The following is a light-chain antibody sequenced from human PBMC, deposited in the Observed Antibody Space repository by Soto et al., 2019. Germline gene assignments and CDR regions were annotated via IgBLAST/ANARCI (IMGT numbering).Light chain of an antibody. CDR3: SSYTTSTTRV. J-gene: IGLJ2*01. CDR1: SRDVGVYDF. CDR2: DVN. Sequence: QSALTQPASVSGSPGQSISISCAGTSRDVGVYDFVSWHQQHPGKAPKLLIYDVNNRPAGISNRFSGSKSGNTASLTISGLQAEDEADYYCSSYTTSTTRVFGGGTKVTVL. V-gene: IGLV2-14*03.